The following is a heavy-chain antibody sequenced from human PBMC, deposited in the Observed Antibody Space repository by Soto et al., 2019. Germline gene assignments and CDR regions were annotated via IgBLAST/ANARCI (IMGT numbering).Heavy chain of an antibody. V-gene: IGHV3-11*06. Sequence: VGSLRLSCAASGFTFSDYYMSWIRQAPGKGLEWVSYISSSSSYTNYADSVKGRFTISRDNAKNSLYLQMNSLRAEDTAVYYCAREVEYSSSSLDYWGQGTLVTVS. CDR3: AREVEYSSSSLDY. J-gene: IGHJ4*02. D-gene: IGHD6-6*01. CDR1: GFTFSDYY. CDR2: ISSSSSYT.